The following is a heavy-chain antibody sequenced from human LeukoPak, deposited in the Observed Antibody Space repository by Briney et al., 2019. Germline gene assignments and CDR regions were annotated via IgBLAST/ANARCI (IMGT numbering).Heavy chain of an antibody. CDR3: ARGELLMWGSGSYYDY. Sequence: GGSLRLSCAASGFTFSSYSMNWVSQAPGKGLEWVSSISSSSSYIYYADSVKGRFTISRDNAKNSLYLQMNSLRAEDTAVYYCARGELLMWGSGSYYDYWGQGTLVTVSS. V-gene: IGHV3-21*01. D-gene: IGHD3-10*01. CDR1: GFTFSSYS. CDR2: ISSSSSYI. J-gene: IGHJ4*02.